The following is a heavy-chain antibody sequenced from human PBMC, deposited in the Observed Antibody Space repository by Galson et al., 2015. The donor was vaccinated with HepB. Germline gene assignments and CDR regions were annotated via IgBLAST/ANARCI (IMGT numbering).Heavy chain of an antibody. J-gene: IGHJ6*03. Sequence: SLRLSCAASGFIFSGYGMHWVRQAPGKGLEWVAVISSDGNTKYYADSVKGRFTISRDNSKNTLYLEMKSLRIDDTAVYYCAQNYYYMDVWGKGTTVTVSS. CDR1: GFIFSGYG. V-gene: IGHV3-30*03. CDR2: ISSDGNTK. CDR3: AQNYYYMDV.